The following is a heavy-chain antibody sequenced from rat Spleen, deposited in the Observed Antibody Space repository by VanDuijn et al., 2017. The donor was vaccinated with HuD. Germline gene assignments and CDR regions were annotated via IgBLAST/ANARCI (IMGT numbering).Heavy chain of an antibody. CDR1: GFTFSNYD. V-gene: IGHV5S13*01. CDR2: ISTGGGNT. Sequence: EVQLVESGGGLVQPGRSLKLSCAASGFTFSNYDMAWVRQAPTKGLEWIASISTGGGNTYYRDSVKGRFTISRDNAKNTQYLQMDSLRSEDTATYYCARYQFLTTVATFFDYWGQGVMVTVSS. D-gene: IGHD1-8*01. J-gene: IGHJ2*01. CDR3: ARYQFLTTVATFFDY.